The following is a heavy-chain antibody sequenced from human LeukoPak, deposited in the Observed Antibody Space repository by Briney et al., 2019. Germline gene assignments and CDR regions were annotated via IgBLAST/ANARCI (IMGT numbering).Heavy chain of an antibody. D-gene: IGHD3-22*01. V-gene: IGHV4-59*01. CDR2: IYYSGST. CDR3: ARDSSGDFDY. J-gene: IGHJ4*02. CDR1: GGSISSYY. Sequence: PSETLSLTCTVSGGSISSYYWSWIRQPPGKGLEWIGYIYYSGSTNYNPSLKSRVTISVDTSKNQFSLKLSSVTAADTAVYYCARDSSGDFDYWGQGTLVTVCS.